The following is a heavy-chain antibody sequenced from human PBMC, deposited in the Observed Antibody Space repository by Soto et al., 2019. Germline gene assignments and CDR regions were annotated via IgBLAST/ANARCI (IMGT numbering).Heavy chain of an antibody. D-gene: IGHD3-3*01. Sequence: QAPGQGLEWMGWISAYNGNTNYAQKLQGRVTMTTDTSTSTAYMELRSLRSDDTAVYYCARGVTIFGVVINYFDYWGQGTLVTVSS. J-gene: IGHJ4*02. CDR3: ARGVTIFGVVINYFDY. CDR2: ISAYNGNT. V-gene: IGHV1-18*01.